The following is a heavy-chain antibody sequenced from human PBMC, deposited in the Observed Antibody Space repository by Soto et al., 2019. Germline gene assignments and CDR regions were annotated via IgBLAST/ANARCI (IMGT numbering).Heavy chain of an antibody. CDR1: GFTFSSYW. V-gene: IGHV3-74*01. CDR2: INSDGSST. Sequence: EVQLVESGGGLVQPGGSLRLSCAASGFTFSSYWMHWVRQAPGKGLVWVSRINSDGSSTSYADSVNGRFTISRDNANNTLYLQMNSQSAEERGVYYCSRTYFYGLDVWGLVTTVTVSS. J-gene: IGHJ6*02. CDR3: SRTYFYGLDV.